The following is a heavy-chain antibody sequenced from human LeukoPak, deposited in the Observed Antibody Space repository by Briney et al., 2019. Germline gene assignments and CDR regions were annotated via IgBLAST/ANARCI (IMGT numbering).Heavy chain of an antibody. CDR1: GYSFSDSW. CDR2: IYPGDSDT. D-gene: IGHD4-17*01. V-gene: IGHV5-51*01. CDR3: ARQYGRPFDY. Sequence: GESLKISCKGSGYSFSDSWIGWVRQMPGKGLEWMGIIYPGDSDTRNSPSFQGQVTISADKSISTAYLQWSSLKATDTAMYYCARQYGRPFDYWGQGTLVTVSS. J-gene: IGHJ4*02.